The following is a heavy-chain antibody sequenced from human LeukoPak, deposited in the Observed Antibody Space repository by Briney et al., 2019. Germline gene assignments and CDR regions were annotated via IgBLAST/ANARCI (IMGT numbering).Heavy chain of an antibody. J-gene: IGHJ4*02. D-gene: IGHD6-19*01. Sequence: GGSLRLSCAASGFTFSSYAMHWVRQAPGKGLEWVTIIAFDGSNKYYADSVKGRFTVSRDNSKNTLYLQMNSLRAEDTAVYYCARDLGVAGTDYWGQGTLVTASS. CDR1: GFTFSSYA. V-gene: IGHV3-30-3*01. CDR3: ARDLGVAGTDY. CDR2: IAFDGSNK.